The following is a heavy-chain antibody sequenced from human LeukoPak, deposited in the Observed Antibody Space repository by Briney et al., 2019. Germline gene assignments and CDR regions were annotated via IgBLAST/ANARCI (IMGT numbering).Heavy chain of an antibody. V-gene: IGHV4-39*01. CDR2: IYYSGST. Sequence: PSETLSLTCTVSGGSISSSSYYWGWIRQPPGKGLEWIGCIYYSGSTYYNPSLKSRVTISVDTSKNKFSLKLSSVTAADTAVYYCASLDSSGYSPSVQHWRQGTPVTGSS. CDR1: GGSISSSSYY. J-gene: IGHJ1*01. D-gene: IGHD3-22*01. CDR3: ASLDSSGYSPSVQH.